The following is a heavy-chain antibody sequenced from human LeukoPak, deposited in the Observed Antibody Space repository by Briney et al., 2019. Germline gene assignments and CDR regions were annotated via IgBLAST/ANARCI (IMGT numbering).Heavy chain of an antibody. Sequence: QPGGSLRLSCAASGFTFSSFWMHWVRQAPGKGLVWVSRINPDGSYTDYADSVEGRFTISRDNTKNTLYLQMNSLRAEDTAVYYCARGPGYGDYFDYWGQGTLVTVSS. CDR3: ARGPGYGDYFDY. CDR1: GFTFSSFW. D-gene: IGHD4-17*01. J-gene: IGHJ4*02. V-gene: IGHV3-74*01. CDR2: INPDGSYT.